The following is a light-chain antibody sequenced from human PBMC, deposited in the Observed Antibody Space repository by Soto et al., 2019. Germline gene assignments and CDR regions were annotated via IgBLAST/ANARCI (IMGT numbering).Light chain of an antibody. CDR1: QSVGRN. Sequence: EIVMTQSPATLSVSSGERATLSCRASQSVGRNLVWYQQNPGQAPRLLIYVASTRATGIPARFSGSGSGTEFTLTISSLQSEDSAVYFCQQCNNWPPWTFGQGTKV. J-gene: IGKJ1*01. CDR3: QQCNNWPPWT. CDR2: VAS. V-gene: IGKV3D-15*01.